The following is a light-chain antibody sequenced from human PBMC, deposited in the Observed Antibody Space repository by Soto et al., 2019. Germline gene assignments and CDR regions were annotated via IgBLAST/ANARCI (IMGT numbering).Light chain of an antibody. J-gene: IGKJ1*01. CDR3: QQYNSYWWT. Sequence: DIQMTHSPSTLSASVGDRVTITCRASQSISSWLAWYQQKPGKAPKLLIYDASSLESGVPSRFSGSGSGTEFTLTISSLQPDDFATYYCQQYNSYWWTFGQGTKVDI. CDR1: QSISSW. CDR2: DAS. V-gene: IGKV1-5*01.